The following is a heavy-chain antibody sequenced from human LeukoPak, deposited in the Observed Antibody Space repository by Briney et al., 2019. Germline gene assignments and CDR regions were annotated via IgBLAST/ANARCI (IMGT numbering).Heavy chain of an antibody. V-gene: IGHV3-7*01. Sequence: GGSLRLSCAASGFTFSSYWMSWVRQAPGKGLEGVANIKQDGSEKYYVDSVKGRFTISRDNAKNSLYLQMNSLRAEDTAVYYCAREEMSSGWVFDYWGQGTLVTVSS. D-gene: IGHD6-19*01. CDR2: IKQDGSEK. CDR1: GFTFSSYW. J-gene: IGHJ4*02. CDR3: AREEMSSGWVFDY.